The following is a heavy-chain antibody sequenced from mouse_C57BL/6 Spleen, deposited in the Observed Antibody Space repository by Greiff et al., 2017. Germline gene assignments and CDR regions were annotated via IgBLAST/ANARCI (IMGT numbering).Heavy chain of an antibody. CDR2: IHPNSGST. CDR1: GYTFTSYW. J-gene: IGHJ3*01. Sequence: VKLQQPGAELVKPGASVKLSCKASGYTFTSYWMHWVKQRPGQGLAWIGMIHPNSGSTNYNEKFKSKATLTVDKSSSPAYMQLSSLTSEDSAVYYWARDYDYDTAYWGQGTLVTVSA. CDR3: ARDYDYDTAY. D-gene: IGHD2-4*01. V-gene: IGHV1-64*01.